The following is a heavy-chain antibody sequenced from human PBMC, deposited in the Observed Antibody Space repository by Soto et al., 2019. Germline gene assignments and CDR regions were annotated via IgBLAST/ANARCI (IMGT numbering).Heavy chain of an antibody. Sequence: EVQLVESGGGLVQPGGSLRLSCAGSGFTFSDYAMHWVRQAPGKGLECVSVISGNGDTTYYANSVKDRFTISRDNSKNTLYLQRGSLRADDLAVYYCARAWRADVWGQGTTVAVSS. CDR2: ISGNGDTT. J-gene: IGHJ6*02. CDR1: GFTFSDYA. V-gene: IGHV3-64*01. CDR3: ARAWRADV.